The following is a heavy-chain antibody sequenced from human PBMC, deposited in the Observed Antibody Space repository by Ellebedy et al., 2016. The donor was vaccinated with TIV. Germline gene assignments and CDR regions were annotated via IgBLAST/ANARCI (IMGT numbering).Heavy chain of an antibody. CDR3: ARLDLWTHDD. V-gene: IGHV4-39*01. CDR1: GGSISGTYTSYY. CDR2: LYYTGST. Sequence: SETLSLTXNVSGGSISGTYTSYYWGWVRQPPGKGLEWIGNLYYTGSTFYNPSLKSRVTISVDASMNQFFLNLRSVTAADTAVYYCARLDLWTHDDWGQGSLVIVSS. D-gene: IGHD3/OR15-3a*01. J-gene: IGHJ4*02.